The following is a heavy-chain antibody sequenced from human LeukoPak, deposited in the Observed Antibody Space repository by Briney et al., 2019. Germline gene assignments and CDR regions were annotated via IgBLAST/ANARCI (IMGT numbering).Heavy chain of an antibody. V-gene: IGHV3-23*01. CDR2: ISGSGGST. CDR1: GFTFSSYA. J-gene: IGHJ4*02. Sequence: GGSLRLSCAASGFTFSSYAMGWVRQAPGKGLEWVSTISGSGGSTYSADSVKGRFTISRDNSKNTLYLQMNGLRAEDTAVYYCAKAQHSSVWGYFDYWGQGTLVTVSS. CDR3: AKAQHSSVWGYFDY. D-gene: IGHD6-25*01.